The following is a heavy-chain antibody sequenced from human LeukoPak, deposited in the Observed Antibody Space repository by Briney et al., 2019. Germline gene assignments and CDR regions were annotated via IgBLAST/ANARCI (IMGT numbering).Heavy chain of an antibody. V-gene: IGHV3-23*01. CDR3: AKGPSYSSSPNYFDP. D-gene: IGHD6-6*01. J-gene: IGHJ5*02. Sequence: GGSLRLSCAASGFTFSNYAMSWVRQAPGKGLEWVSGIRGSGGSTYYADSVKGRFTISRDNSKNTLYLQMNSLRAEDTAVYYCAKGPSYSSSPNYFDPWGQGTLVTVSS. CDR2: IRGSGGST. CDR1: GFTFSNYA.